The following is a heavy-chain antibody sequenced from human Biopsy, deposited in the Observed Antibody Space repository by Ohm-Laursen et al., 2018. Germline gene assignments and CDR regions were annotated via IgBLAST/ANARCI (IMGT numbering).Heavy chain of an antibody. CDR3: ARDSGDGSGNYGGCFDP. V-gene: IGHV1-2*02. J-gene: IGHJ5*02. D-gene: IGHD3-10*01. Sequence: VASVKVSCKASGHTLTGHYMHWVRQAPGQGPEWMGWMNPDSGGTKYAQKFQGRVTMTRDTSISTAYMELGSLRSDDTAVYYCARDSGDGSGNYGGCFDPWGQGTLVTVS. CDR1: GHTLTGHY. CDR2: MNPDSGGT.